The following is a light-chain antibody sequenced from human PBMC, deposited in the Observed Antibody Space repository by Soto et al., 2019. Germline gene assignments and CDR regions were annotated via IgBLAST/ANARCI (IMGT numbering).Light chain of an antibody. Sequence: QSVLTQPPSVSGAPGQRVTISCTGSSSNIGAGYDVHWYQQLPGTAPKLLIYGNSNRPSGVPDRFSGSKSGTSASLAITGLQAGDVADYYCQSYDSSLSGYVFGTGTKLTVL. J-gene: IGLJ1*01. V-gene: IGLV1-40*01. CDR3: QSYDSSLSGYV. CDR1: SSNIGAGYD. CDR2: GNS.